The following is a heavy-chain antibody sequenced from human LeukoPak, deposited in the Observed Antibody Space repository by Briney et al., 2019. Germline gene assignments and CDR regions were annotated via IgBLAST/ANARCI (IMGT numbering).Heavy chain of an antibody. J-gene: IGHJ3*02. V-gene: IGHV3-48*03. CDR1: GLTFRSYE. CDR3: ASSPHIVVVTAPDAFVI. Sequence: GGSLPLPRAASGLTFRSYEMTWVRQAPGKGLEWVSYISSSGSTIYYADSVKGRFTISRDNAKNTLYLQMNSLRAEDTAVYYCASSPHIVVVTAPDAFVIWGQGTMVTVSS. D-gene: IGHD2-21*02. CDR2: ISSSGSTI.